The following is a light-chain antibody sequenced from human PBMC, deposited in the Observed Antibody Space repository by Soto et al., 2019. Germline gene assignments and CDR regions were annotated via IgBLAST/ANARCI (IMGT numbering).Light chain of an antibody. CDR3: SSYTSSSTPYV. CDR2: GVS. J-gene: IGLJ1*01. CDR1: SSDVGGYNY. Sequence: QSALTQPASVSGSPGQSITISCTGTSSDVGGYNYVSWYQQHPGKAPKLMIYGVSNRPSGVSYRFSGSKSGNTASLTISGLQAEDEADYYCSSYTSSSTPYVFGTGTKLTVL. V-gene: IGLV2-14*01.